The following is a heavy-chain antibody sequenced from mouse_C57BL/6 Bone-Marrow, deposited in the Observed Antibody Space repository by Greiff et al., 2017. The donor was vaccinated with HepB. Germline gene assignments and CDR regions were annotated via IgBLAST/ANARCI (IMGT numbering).Heavy chain of an antibody. CDR3: ARRGIYYGSSYVDFDY. Sequence: QVQLQQSGPELVKPGASVKISCKASGYAFSSSWMNWVKQRPGKGLEWIGRIYPGDGDTNYNGKFKGKATLTADKSSSTAYMQLSSLTSEDSAVYFCARRGIYYGSSYVDFDYWGQGTTLTVSS. D-gene: IGHD1-1*01. V-gene: IGHV1-82*01. CDR1: GYAFSSSW. CDR2: IYPGDGDT. J-gene: IGHJ2*01.